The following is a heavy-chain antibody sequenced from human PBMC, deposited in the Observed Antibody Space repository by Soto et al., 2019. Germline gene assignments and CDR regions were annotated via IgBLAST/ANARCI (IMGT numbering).Heavy chain of an antibody. CDR3: ARGDVLRFLEWLSLFDY. CDR2: INPNSGGT. CDR1: GYTFTGYY. V-gene: IGHV1-2*04. D-gene: IGHD3-3*01. Sequence: QVPLVQSGAEVKKPGASVKVSCKASGYTFTGYYMHWVRQAPGQGLEWMGWINPNSGGTNYAQKFQGWVTMTRDTSISTAYMELSRLRSDDTAVYYCARGDVLRFLEWLSLFDYWGQGTLVTVSS. J-gene: IGHJ4*02.